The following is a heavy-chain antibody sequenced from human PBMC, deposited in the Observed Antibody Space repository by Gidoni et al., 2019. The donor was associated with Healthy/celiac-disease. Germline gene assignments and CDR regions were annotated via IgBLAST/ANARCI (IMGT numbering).Heavy chain of an antibody. V-gene: IGHV1-2*02. D-gene: IGHD3-10*01. CDR1: GYTVTGYY. CDR2: INPNSGGT. CDR3: ARDLGYGSGPVDY. J-gene: IGHJ4*02. Sequence: QVQLVQSGDGVKKPGASVKVSCKASGYTVTGYYMHWVRHAPGQGLEWMGWINPNSGGTNYAQKFQGRVTMTRDTSISSAYMELSRLRSDDTAVYYCARDLGYGSGPVDYWGQGTLVTVSS.